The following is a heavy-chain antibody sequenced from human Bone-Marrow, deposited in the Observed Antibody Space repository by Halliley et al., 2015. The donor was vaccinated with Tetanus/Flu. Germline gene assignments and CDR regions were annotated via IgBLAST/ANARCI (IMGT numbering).Heavy chain of an antibody. CDR1: RATFSSNS. CDR2: IVPTLRTT. CDR3: ARRHTGFSVYNWFGP. D-gene: IGHD3-10*01. J-gene: IGHJ5*02. Sequence: QLVQSGAEVKRPGSSVKVSCKTSRATFSSNSFIWVRQAPGQGLEWMGAIVPTLRTTNYAQRFHGRVTISADRSSSTTYLELTVLTSDVTAVDYCARRHTGFSVYNWFGPGGQGTPVTVSS. V-gene: IGHV1-69*06.